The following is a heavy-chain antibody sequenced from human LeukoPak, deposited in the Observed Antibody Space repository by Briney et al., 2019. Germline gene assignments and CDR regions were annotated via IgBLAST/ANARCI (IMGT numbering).Heavy chain of an antibody. V-gene: IGHV3-23*01. CDR3: AKARIAAAGTGAFDV. CDR1: GFTVSSYG. CDR2: FSATDGSA. J-gene: IGHJ3*01. Sequence: PGGPRSLSCAASGFTVSSYGMTWVRQAPGKGLEWVSAFSATDGSAQYAESVKGRFTISRDNSKSSLYLQMNSLRDEDTAVYYCAKARIAAAGTGAFDVWGQGTMVTVSS. D-gene: IGHD6-13*01.